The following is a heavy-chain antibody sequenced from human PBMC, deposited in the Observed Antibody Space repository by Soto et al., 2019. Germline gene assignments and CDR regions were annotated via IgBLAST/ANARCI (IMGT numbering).Heavy chain of an antibody. D-gene: IGHD2-15*01. J-gene: IGHJ4*02. CDR1: GYTFTSYG. V-gene: IGHV1-18*01. CDR2: ISAYNGNT. CDR3: ARGDCSGGSCYMEFWFY. Sequence: GASVKVSCKASGYTFTSYGISWVRQAPGQGLEWMGWISAYNGNTNYAQKLQGRVTMTTDTSTSTAYMEPRSLRSDDTAVYYCARGDCSGGSCYMEFWFYWGQGTLVTVSS.